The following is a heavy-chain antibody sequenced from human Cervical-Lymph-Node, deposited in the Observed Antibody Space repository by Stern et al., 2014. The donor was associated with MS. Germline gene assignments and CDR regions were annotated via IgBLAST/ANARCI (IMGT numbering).Heavy chain of an antibody. CDR3: ARGSGDNWFGP. V-gene: IGHV1-69*06. D-gene: IGHD3-10*01. Sequence: QVQLVESGAEVKKPGSSAKVSCKSSGGISWVRQAPGQGLEWMGGVIPFVGTSNYAQKFQGRVTITADTSTNTTYLHLSRLTSADTAVYYCARGSGDNWFGPWGQGTLVTVSS. J-gene: IGHJ5*02. CDR1: GG. CDR2: VIPFVGTS.